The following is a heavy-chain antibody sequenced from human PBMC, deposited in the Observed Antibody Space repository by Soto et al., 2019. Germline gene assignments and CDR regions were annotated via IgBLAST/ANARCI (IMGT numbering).Heavy chain of an antibody. J-gene: IGHJ6*02. Sequence: ASVKVSCKASGYTFTGYYMHWVRQAPGQGLEWMGWINPNSGGTNYAQKFQGRLTMTRDTSISTAYMELGRLSSDDTAVYYCATDPYCGSAPACSALDARGQGTTVTLSS. V-gene: IGHV1-2*02. D-gene: IGHD2-21*01. CDR3: ATDPYCGSAPACSALDA. CDR2: INPNSGGT. CDR1: GYTFTGYY.